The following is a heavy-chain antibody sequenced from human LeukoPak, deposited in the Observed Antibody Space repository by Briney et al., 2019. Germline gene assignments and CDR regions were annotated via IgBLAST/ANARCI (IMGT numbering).Heavy chain of an antibody. CDR1: GGSFSGYY. D-gene: IGHD2-15*01. Sequence: SETLSLTCAVYGGSFSGYYWSWIRQPPGKGLEWSGEINHSVSTNYNPSLKSRATISVDTSKNQFSLKLSSVTAADTAVYYCAREQIVVVAATPRYYYYYTDVWGKGTTVTVSS. CDR3: AREQIVVVAATPRYYYYYTDV. J-gene: IGHJ6*03. CDR2: INHSVST. V-gene: IGHV4-34*01.